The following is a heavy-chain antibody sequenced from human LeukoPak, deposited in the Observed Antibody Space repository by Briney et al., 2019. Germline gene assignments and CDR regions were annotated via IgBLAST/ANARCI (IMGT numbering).Heavy chain of an antibody. Sequence: GGSLRLSCAASGFTFSSYWMSWVRQAPGKGLEWVANIKQDGSEKVYVDSVKGRFTISRDNAKNSLYLQMNSLRAEDTAVYYCARGGPAAMVDPWGQGTLVTVSS. CDR3: ARGGPAAMVDP. J-gene: IGHJ5*02. V-gene: IGHV3-7*01. D-gene: IGHD2-2*01. CDR1: GFTFSSYW. CDR2: IKQDGSEK.